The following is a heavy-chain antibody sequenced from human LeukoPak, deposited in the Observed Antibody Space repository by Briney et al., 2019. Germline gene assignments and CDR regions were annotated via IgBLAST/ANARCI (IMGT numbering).Heavy chain of an antibody. J-gene: IGHJ5*02. Sequence: SVKVSCKASGGTFSSYAISRVRQAPGQGLEWMGGIIPIFGTANYAQKFQGRVTITTDESTSTAYMELSSLRSEDTAVYYCARSIVVVVAATPELYNWFDPWGQGTLVTVSS. V-gene: IGHV1-69*05. D-gene: IGHD2-15*01. CDR1: GGTFSSYA. CDR3: ARSIVVVVAATPELYNWFDP. CDR2: IIPIFGTA.